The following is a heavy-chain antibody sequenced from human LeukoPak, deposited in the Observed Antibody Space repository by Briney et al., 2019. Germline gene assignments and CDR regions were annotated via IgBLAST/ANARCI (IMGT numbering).Heavy chain of an antibody. J-gene: IGHJ4*02. CDR1: GFTVSSNY. CDR2: IYSGGNT. Sequence: GGSLRLSCAASGFTVSSNYMSWVRQAPGKGLEWVSVIYSGGNTYYADSVKGRLTISRDNSKNTLYLQMNSLRAEDTAVYYCARASQLWSAYDYWGQGTLVTVSS. D-gene: IGHD5-18*01. V-gene: IGHV3-66*01. CDR3: ARASQLWSAYDY.